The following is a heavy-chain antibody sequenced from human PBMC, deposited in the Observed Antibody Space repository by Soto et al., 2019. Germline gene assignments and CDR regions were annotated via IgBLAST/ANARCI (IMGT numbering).Heavy chain of an antibody. D-gene: IGHD1-26*01. V-gene: IGHV5-51*01. CDR3: ARSGAGAMTPTSGTDY. CDR1: GYSFSSHW. J-gene: IGHJ4*01. CDR2: IYPGDSDT. Sequence: GESLKISCKGFGYSFSSHWIGWVRQMPVKGLEWMGIIYPGDSDTRYSPSFQGQVTISADKAISTAYLQWGSLKTSDPAMYYCARSGAGAMTPTSGTDYWGQGTLVTVSS.